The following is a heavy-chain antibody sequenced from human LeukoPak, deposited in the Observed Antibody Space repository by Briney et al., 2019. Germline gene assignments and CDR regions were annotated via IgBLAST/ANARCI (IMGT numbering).Heavy chain of an antibody. V-gene: IGHV3-74*01. CDR3: VREWAVAGTGFDY. J-gene: IGHJ4*02. D-gene: IGHD6-19*01. CDR2: INSDGSST. CDR1: RFTFSSYW. Sequence: PGGSLRLSCAVSRFTFSSYWMHWVRQAPGKGLVWVSGINSDGSSTSYADSVKGRFTISRDNAKNTLYLQMNSLRAEDTAVYYCVREWAVAGTGFDYWGQGTLVTVSS.